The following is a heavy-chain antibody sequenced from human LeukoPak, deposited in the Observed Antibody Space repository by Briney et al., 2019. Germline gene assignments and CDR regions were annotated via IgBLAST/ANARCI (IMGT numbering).Heavy chain of an antibody. CDR2: ISAYNGNT. D-gene: IGHD2-2*01. CDR3: ARVGYCSSTSCPPYYYYGMDV. V-gene: IGHV1-18*01. Sequence: ASVKVSCKASGYTFTSYGISWVRQAPGHGLEWMGWISAYNGNTNYAQKLQGRVTMTTDTSTSTAYMELRSLRSDDTAVYYCARVGYCSSTSCPPYYYYGMDVWGQGTTVTVSS. CDR1: GYTFTSYG. J-gene: IGHJ6*02.